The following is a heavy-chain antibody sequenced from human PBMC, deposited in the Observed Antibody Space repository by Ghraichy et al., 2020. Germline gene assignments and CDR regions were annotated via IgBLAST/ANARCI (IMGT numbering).Heavy chain of an antibody. J-gene: IGHJ4*02. D-gene: IGHD6-13*01. V-gene: IGHV1-2*02. CDR1: GYTFTGYY. CDR3: ARHGGIAAAGTESNFDY. CDR2: INPNSGGT. Sequence: ASVKVSCKASGYTFTGYYMHWVRQAPGQGLEWMGWINPNSGGTNYAQKFQGRVTMTRDTSISTAYMELSRLRSDDTAVYYCARHGGIAAAGTESNFDYWGQGTLVTVSS.